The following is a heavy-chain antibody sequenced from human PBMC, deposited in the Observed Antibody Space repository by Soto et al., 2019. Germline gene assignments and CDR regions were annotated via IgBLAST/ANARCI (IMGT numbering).Heavy chain of an antibody. V-gene: IGHV3-33*03. CDR2: IWYDGSNK. CDR1: GFTFSSYG. D-gene: IGHD3-22*01. CDR3: ARFYYDSSGYLPSPYYYYYGMDV. J-gene: IGHJ6*02. Sequence: PGGSLRLSCAASGFTFSSYGMHWVRQAPGKGLEWVAVIWYDGSNKYYPDSVKGRFTISRDNAKNSLYLQMNSLRAEDTAVYYCARFYYDSSGYLPSPYYYYYGMDVWGQGTTVTVSS.